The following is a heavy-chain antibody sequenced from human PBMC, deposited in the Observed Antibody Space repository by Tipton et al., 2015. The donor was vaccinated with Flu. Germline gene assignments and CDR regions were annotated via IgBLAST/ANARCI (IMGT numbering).Heavy chain of an antibody. V-gene: IGHV4-59*08. CDR2: VYNSGST. Sequence: TLSLTCTVSGGSISSWYWSWIRQPPGKGLEWVGYVYNSGSTTYNPSLKSRVTISADTSKNQFSLRLSSVTAADTAVYYCATSWNPNAVDIWGQGTMVTVSS. D-gene: IGHD1-1*01. CDR3: ATSWNPNAVDI. J-gene: IGHJ3*02. CDR1: GGSISSWY.